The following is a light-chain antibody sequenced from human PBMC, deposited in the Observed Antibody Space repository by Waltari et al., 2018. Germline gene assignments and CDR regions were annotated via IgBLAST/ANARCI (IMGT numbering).Light chain of an antibody. Sequence: DTVLTQSPDSLAVSLGERATINCTSRHNDSNSSNNKDYLAWYQQKPGQPPKLLIYWASTRASGVPDRFSGSGSGTDFTLTISSLQAEDVAVYHCQQYLSTPLFTFGPGTKVEI. CDR2: WAS. CDR3: QQYLSTPLFT. J-gene: IGKJ3*01. CDR1: HNDSNSSNNKDY. V-gene: IGKV4-1*01.